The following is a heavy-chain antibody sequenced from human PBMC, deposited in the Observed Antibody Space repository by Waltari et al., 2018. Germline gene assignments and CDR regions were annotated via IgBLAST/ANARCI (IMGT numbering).Heavy chain of an antibody. D-gene: IGHD6-13*01. CDR3: ARDRSSSWYRGAFDI. CDR2: IYHSGST. Sequence: QVQLQESGPGLVKPSETLSLTCAVSGYSIRSGYYWGWIRQPPGKGLEWIGSIYHSGSTYYNPSLKSRVTISVDTSKNQFSLKLSSVTAADTAVYYCARDRSSSWYRGAFDIWGQGTMVTVSS. J-gene: IGHJ3*02. V-gene: IGHV4-38-2*02. CDR1: GYSIRSGYY.